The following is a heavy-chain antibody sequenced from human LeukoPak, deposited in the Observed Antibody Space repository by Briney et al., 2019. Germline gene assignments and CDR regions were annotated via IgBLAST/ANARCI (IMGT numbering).Heavy chain of an antibody. D-gene: IGHD3-10*01. V-gene: IGHV3-23*01. CDR2: ISGSGGST. CDR3: AKDMVRGVIGGFSDY. Sequence: GGSLRLSCATSGFTFSSYAMSWVRQAPGKGLEWVSAISGSGGSTYYADSVKGRFTISRDNSKNTLYLQMNSLRAEDTAVYYCAKDMVRGVIGGFSDYWGQGTLVTVSS. CDR1: GFTFSSYA. J-gene: IGHJ4*02.